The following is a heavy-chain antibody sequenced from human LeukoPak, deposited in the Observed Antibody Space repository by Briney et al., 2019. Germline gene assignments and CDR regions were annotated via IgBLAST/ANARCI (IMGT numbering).Heavy chain of an antibody. CDR2: IKKDGSEK. Sequence: QAGGSLRLSCAASGFSFSRYWMSWVRQAPGKGLEWVANIKKDGSEKYYVDSVKGRFTISRDNSKNTLYLQMNSLRAEDTAVYYCARGLRGTYFDYWGQGTLVTVSS. CDR1: GFSFSRYW. J-gene: IGHJ4*02. D-gene: IGHD5/OR15-5a*01. CDR3: ARGLRGTYFDY. V-gene: IGHV3-7*03.